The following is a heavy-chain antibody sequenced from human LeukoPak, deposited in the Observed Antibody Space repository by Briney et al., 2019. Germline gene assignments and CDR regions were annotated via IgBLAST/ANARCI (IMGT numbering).Heavy chain of an antibody. J-gene: IGHJ4*02. Sequence: SVKVSCKASGGTFSSYAISWVRQAPGQGLEWMGGIIPIFGTANYAQKFQGRVTITTDESTSTAYMELSSLRSEDTAVYYCAISYYDSSYYFDYWGQGTLVTVSS. CDR3: AISYYDSSYYFDY. CDR1: GGTFSSYA. D-gene: IGHD3-22*01. CDR2: IIPIFGTA. V-gene: IGHV1-69*05.